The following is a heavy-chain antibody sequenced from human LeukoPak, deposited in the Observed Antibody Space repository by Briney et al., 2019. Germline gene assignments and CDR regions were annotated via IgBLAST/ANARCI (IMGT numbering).Heavy chain of an antibody. CDR2: ISSNGGST. CDR1: GFTFSSDA. CDR3: VKGGSSTWSWFDP. V-gene: IGHV3-64D*09. J-gene: IGHJ5*02. D-gene: IGHD6-13*01. Sequence: GGSLRLSCSASGFTFSSDAMHWVRQAPGQGLEYVSGISSNGGSTYYADSVMGRFTISRDNSKNTLYLQMSSLRPEDTAVYFCVKGGSSTWSWFDPWGQGTLVTVSS.